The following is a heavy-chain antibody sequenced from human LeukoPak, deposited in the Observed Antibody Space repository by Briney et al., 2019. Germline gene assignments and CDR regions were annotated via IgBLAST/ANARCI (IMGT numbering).Heavy chain of an antibody. Sequence: PGGSLRHSCAASGFTFSSYGMHWVRQAPGKGLEWVAVISYDGSNKFYADSVKGRFTISRDNSENTMYLQMNSLRVEDTAVYYCAKDNYYDSSGYLDYWGQGTLVTVSS. CDR1: GFTFSSYG. D-gene: IGHD3-22*01. V-gene: IGHV3-30*18. CDR2: ISYDGSNK. CDR3: AKDNYYDSSGYLDY. J-gene: IGHJ4*02.